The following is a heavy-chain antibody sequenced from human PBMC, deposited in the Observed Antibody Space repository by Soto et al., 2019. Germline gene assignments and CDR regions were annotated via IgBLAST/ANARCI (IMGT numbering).Heavy chain of an antibody. Sequence: EVQLVQSGAEVKTPGESLTISCKTSGYSFNTYWISWVRQVPGKGLEWMGRIDPGDSNTNYSPSFQGHVTLSVDKSIGTAYLQWSSLKASDTATYYCARQGGYYYYGMDVWGQGTAVTVSS. CDR3: ARQGGYYYYGMDV. CDR1: GYSFNTYW. CDR2: IDPGDSNT. J-gene: IGHJ6*02. V-gene: IGHV5-10-1*03. D-gene: IGHD2-15*01.